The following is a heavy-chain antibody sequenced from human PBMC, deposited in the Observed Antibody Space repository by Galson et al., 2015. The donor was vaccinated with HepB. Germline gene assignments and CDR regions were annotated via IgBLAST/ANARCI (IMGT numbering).Heavy chain of an antibody. CDR1: GYTFTSYG. CDR3: ARDFHYDILTGYYPGGWFDP. V-gene: IGHV1-18*01. J-gene: IGHJ5*02. CDR2: ISAYNGNT. Sequence: SVKVSCKASGYTFTSYGISWVRQAPGQGLEWMGWISAYNGNTNYAQKLQGRVTMTTDTSTSTAYMELRSLRSDDTAVYYCARDFHYDILTGYYPGGWFDPWGQGTLVTVSS. D-gene: IGHD3-9*01.